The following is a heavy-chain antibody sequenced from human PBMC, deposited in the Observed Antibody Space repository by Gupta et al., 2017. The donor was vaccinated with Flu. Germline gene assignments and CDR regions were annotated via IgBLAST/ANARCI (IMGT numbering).Heavy chain of an antibody. CDR3: ARNPSYASGTYYYFDS. D-gene: IGHD3-10*01. Sequence: QVQLQESGPGLVKPSQTLSLPCTVSGGSISSGYYYWSWSWIRQPAGKALEWVGHIYSSGTTNYKPSLKSRVTISVDMSKNQVSLKLSSVTAADTAVYYCARNPSYASGTYYYFDSWGQGTLVTVSS. CDR2: IYSSGTT. CDR1: GGSISSGYYY. V-gene: IGHV4-61*02. J-gene: IGHJ4*02.